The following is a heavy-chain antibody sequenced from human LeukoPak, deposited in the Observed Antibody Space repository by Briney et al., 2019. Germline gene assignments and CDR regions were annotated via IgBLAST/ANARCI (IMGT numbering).Heavy chain of an antibody. CDR1: GYTFTSYG. CDR3: AREHYDSSGPAFDY. Sequence: GASVKVSCKASGYTFTSYGISWVRQAPGQGLEWKGWISAYNGNTNYAQKLQGRVTMTTDTSTSTAYMELRSLRSDDTAVYYCAREHYDSSGPAFDYWGQGTLVTVSS. V-gene: IGHV1-18*01. D-gene: IGHD3-22*01. J-gene: IGHJ4*02. CDR2: ISAYNGNT.